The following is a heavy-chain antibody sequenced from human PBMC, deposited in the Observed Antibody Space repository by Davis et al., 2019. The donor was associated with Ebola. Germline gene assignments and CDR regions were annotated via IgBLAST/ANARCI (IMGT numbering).Heavy chain of an antibody. D-gene: IGHD3-9*01. J-gene: IGHJ4*02. V-gene: IGHV3-23*01. CDR1: GFTFSSYW. CDR2: ISTSGGNT. Sequence: GGSLRLSCAASGFTFSSYWMSWVRQAPGKGLEWVSTISTSGGNTYYADSVKGRFTISRDNSKNTLYLQMDSLRAEDTAVYYCATLRYFDWLFPNGPDYWGQGTLVTVSS. CDR3: ATLRYFDWLFPNGPDY.